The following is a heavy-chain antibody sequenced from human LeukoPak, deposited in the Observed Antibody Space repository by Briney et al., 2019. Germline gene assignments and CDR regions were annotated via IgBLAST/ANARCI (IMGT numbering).Heavy chain of an antibody. CDR3: VKDNSAFYFGADY. D-gene: IGHD3-22*01. J-gene: IGHJ4*02. CDR2: ISWNSGNI. CDR1: GFTFDDYA. Sequence: PGRSLRLSCAASGFTFDDYAMHWVRQPPGKGLEWVSGISWNSGNIGYADSVKGRFTISRDNAKRSLYLQMDSLRVEDTALYYCVKDNSAFYFGADYWGQGTLVTVSS. V-gene: IGHV3-9*01.